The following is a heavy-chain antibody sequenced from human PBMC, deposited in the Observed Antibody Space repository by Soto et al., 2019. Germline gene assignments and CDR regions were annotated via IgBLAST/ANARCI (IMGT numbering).Heavy chain of an antibody. CDR3: ARGVTAGVDY. D-gene: IGHD1-26*01. CDR1: GYSFTGLD. J-gene: IGHJ4*02. V-gene: IGHV1-8*01. Sequence: QVQLMQSGAEVREPGASVKVSCKASGYSFTGLDINWVRQTTGQGLEWMGWMQPSSGRTGYAQKFQGRVTMTRDTSINTAYMELSSLTSDDTAFYYCARGVTAGVDYWGQGTLVTVS. CDR2: MQPSSGRT.